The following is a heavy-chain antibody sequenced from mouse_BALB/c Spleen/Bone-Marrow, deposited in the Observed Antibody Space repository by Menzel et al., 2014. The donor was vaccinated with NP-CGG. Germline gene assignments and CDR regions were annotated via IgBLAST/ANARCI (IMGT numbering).Heavy chain of an antibody. CDR3: ARGGGYDWYFDV. D-gene: IGHD2-2*01. CDR1: GFTFXSYA. CDR2: ISSGGSYT. J-gene: IGHJ1*01. Sequence: EVKLEESGGGLVKPGGSLKLSCAASGFTFXSYAMSWVRQTPEKRLEWVATISSGGSYTYYPDSVKGRFTISRDNAKNTLYLQMSSLRSEDTAMYYCARGGGYDWYFDVWGAGTTVTVSS. V-gene: IGHV5-9-1*01.